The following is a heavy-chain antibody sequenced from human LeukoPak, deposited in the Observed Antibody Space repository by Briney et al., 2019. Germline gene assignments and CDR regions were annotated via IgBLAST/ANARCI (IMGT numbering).Heavy chain of an antibody. V-gene: IGHV3-23*01. CDR1: GFTFSRYS. Sequence: PGGSLRLSCAASGFTFSRYSMNWVRQAPGKGLEWVSAISGSGGSTYYADSVKGRFTISRDNSKNTLYLQMNSLRAEDTAVYYCAKGQQWLAVQGVDYWGQGTLVTVSS. J-gene: IGHJ4*02. D-gene: IGHD6-19*01. CDR2: ISGSGGST. CDR3: AKGQQWLAVQGVDY.